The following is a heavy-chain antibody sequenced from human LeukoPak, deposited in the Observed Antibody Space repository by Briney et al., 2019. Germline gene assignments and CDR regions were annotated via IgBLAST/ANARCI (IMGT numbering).Heavy chain of an antibody. CDR1: GYTFTRYY. J-gene: IGHJ4*02. V-gene: IGHV1-46*01. CDR2: IRPSGSST. D-gene: IGHD4-17*01. Sequence: ASVKVSREASGYTFTRYYMHWVRQAPGPGLEWMGIIRPSGSSTSYAQKFQSRVTMTRDTSSSTVYTELSSLRSEDTAVYYCAGAHLHYGDSIHDLDYWGQGTLVTVSS. CDR3: AGAHLHYGDSIHDLDY.